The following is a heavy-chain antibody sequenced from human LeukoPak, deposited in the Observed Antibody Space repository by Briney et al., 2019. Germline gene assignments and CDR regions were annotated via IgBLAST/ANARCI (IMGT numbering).Heavy chain of an antibody. CDR2: IYYSGST. Sequence: PSETLSLTCTVSGGSISSYYWSWIRQPPGKGLEWIGYIYYSGSTNYNPSLKSRVTISVDTSKNQFSLKLSSMTAADTAVYYCARGREIDGSGSYNRYWGQGTLVTVSS. D-gene: IGHD3-10*01. J-gene: IGHJ4*02. V-gene: IGHV4-59*12. CDR1: GGSISSYY. CDR3: ARGREIDGSGSYNRY.